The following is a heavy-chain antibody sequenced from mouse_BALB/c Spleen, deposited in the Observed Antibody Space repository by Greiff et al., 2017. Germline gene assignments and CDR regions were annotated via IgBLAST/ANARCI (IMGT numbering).Heavy chain of an antibody. CDR2: ISSGSSTI. Sequence: EVLLVESGGGLVQPGGSLKLSCAASGFTFSSYGMHWVRQAPEKGLEWVAYISSGSSTIYYADTVKGRFTISRDNAKNTLFLQMTSLRSEDTAMYDCARGDYDGGVLDDWGQGTTLTVSS. CDR3: ARGDYDGGVLDD. V-gene: IGHV5-17*02. D-gene: IGHD2-4*01. J-gene: IGHJ2*01. CDR1: GFTFSSYG.